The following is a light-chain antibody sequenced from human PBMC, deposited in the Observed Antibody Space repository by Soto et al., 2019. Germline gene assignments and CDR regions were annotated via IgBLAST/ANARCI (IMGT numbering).Light chain of an antibody. V-gene: IGLV2-8*01. CDR2: EVT. Sequence: QSALTQPPSASGSPGQSVTISCTGTSSDVGGYNYVSWYQQQPGKAPKLMIYEVTKRPSGVPDRFSGSRSGNTASLTVSGLQAEDEADYYCSSYAGSDNYVSFGGGTKLTVL. J-gene: IGLJ2*01. CDR3: SSYAGSDNYVS. CDR1: SSDVGGYNY.